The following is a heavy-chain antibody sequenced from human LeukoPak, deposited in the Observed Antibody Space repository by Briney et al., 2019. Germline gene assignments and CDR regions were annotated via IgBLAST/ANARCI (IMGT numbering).Heavy chain of an antibody. V-gene: IGHV3-30*02. D-gene: IGHD6-19*01. CDR3: AKGTSSGWYFDY. J-gene: IGHJ4*02. CDR1: GFTFSSYG. CDR2: IRYDGSNK. Sequence: PGGSLRLSCAASGFTFSSYGMHWVRQAPGKGLEWVAFIRYDGSNKYYANSVKGRFTISRDNSKNTLYLQMNSLRAEDTAVYYCAKGTSSGWYFDYWGQGTLVTVSS.